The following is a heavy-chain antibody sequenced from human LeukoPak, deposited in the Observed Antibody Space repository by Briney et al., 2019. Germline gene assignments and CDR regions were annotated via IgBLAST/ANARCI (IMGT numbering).Heavy chain of an antibody. CDR3: AKDSPDTAMGYYYYYGMDV. CDR1: GFTFSSYA. Sequence: GGSLRLSCAASGFTFSSYAMSWVRQAPGKGLEWVSAISGSGGSTYYADSVKGRFTISRDNSKNTLYLQMNSLRAEDTAVYYCAKDSPDTAMGYYYYYGMDVWGQGTTVTASS. J-gene: IGHJ6*02. V-gene: IGHV3-23*01. D-gene: IGHD5-18*01. CDR2: ISGSGGST.